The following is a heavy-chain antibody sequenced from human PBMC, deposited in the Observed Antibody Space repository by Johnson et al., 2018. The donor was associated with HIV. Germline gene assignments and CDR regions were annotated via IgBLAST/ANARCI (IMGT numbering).Heavy chain of an antibody. D-gene: IGHD1-14*01. Sequence: VQLVESGGGLVQPGGSLRLSCAASGFTVSSNYMSWVRQAPGKGLEWVSVIYSGGSTYYADSVKGRCTISRDNSKNTLYLQMNSLRAEDTAVYYCTRAEWHDAFDIWGQGTMVTVSS. V-gene: IGHV3-66*01. J-gene: IGHJ3*02. CDR3: TRAEWHDAFDI. CDR1: GFTVSSNY. CDR2: IYSGGST.